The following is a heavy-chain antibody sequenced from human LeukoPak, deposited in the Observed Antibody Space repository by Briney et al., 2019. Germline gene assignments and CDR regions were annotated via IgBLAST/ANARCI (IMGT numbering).Heavy chain of an antibody. CDR3: ARAEGAYGDYRFDP. J-gene: IGHJ5*02. D-gene: IGHD4-17*01. V-gene: IGHV3-23*01. Sequence: GGSLTLSCPASGFTFSSYPMNWVRPAPGKGLEWVSAISGSGGSTYYADSVKGRFTISRDNSKNTLYLQMNSLRAEDTAVYYCARAEGAYGDYRFDPWGQGTLVTVSS. CDR2: ISGSGGST. CDR1: GFTFSSYP.